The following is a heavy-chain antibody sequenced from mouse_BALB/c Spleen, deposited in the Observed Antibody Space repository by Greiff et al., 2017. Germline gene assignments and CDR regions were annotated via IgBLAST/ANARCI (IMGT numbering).Heavy chain of an antibody. D-gene: IGHD1-1*01. CDR1: GFTFSSFG. V-gene: IGHV5-17*02. CDR3: ARGVTTVERGAAMDY. J-gene: IGHJ4*01. CDR2: ISSGSSTI. Sequence: VQLQQSGGGLVQPGGSQKLSCAASGFTFSSFGMHWVRQAPEKGLEWVAYISSGSSTIYYADTVKGRFTISRDNPKNTLFLQMTSLRSEDTAMYYCARGVTTVERGAAMDYWGQGTSVTVSS.